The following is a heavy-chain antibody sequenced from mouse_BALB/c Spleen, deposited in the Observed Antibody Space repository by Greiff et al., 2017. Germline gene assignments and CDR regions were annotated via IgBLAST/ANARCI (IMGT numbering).Heavy chain of an antibody. Sequence: DVKLVESGGGLVQPGGSLKLSCAASGFTFSSYGMSWVRQTPDKRLELVATINSNGGSTYYPDSVKGRFTISRDNAKNTLYLQMSSLKSEDTAMYYCARGGDYRDYYAMDYWGQGTSVTVSS. CDR3: ARGGDYRDYYAMDY. D-gene: IGHD2-14*01. CDR2: INSNGGST. V-gene: IGHV5-6-3*01. J-gene: IGHJ4*01. CDR1: GFTFSSYG.